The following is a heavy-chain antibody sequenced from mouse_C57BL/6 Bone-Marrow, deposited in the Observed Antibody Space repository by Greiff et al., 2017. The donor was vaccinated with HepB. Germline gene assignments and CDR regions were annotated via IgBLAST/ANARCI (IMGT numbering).Heavy chain of an antibody. D-gene: IGHD1-1*01. CDR3: ARQGITTVVAPAY. Sequence: DVKLVESGGDLVKPGGSLKLSCAASGFTFSSYGMSWVRQTPDKRLEWAATISSGGSYTYYPDSVKGRFTISRDNAKNTLYLQMSSLKSEDTAMYYCARQGITTVVAPAYWGQGTTLTVSS. V-gene: IGHV5-6*02. CDR2: ISSGGSYT. J-gene: IGHJ2*01. CDR1: GFTFSSYG.